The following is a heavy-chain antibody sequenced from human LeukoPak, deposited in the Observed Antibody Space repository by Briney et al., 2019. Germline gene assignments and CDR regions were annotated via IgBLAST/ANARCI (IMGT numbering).Heavy chain of an antibody. CDR2: INHSGST. V-gene: IGHV4-34*01. CDR1: CGSFSGYY. Sequence: SETLSLTCAVYCGSFSGYYWSWIRQPPGKGLEWIGEINHSGSTNYNPSLKSRVTISVDTSKNQFSLKLSSVTAADTAVYYCARAHCSGGSCYRFDYWGQGTLVTVSS. CDR3: ARAHCSGGSCYRFDY. D-gene: IGHD2-15*01. J-gene: IGHJ4*02.